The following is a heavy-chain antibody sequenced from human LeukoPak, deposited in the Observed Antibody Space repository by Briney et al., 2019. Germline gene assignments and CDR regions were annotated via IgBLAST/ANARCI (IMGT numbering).Heavy chain of an antibody. CDR3: ARVGYSYGTTYHY. V-gene: IGHV1-8*01. CDR2: MNPNSGNT. D-gene: IGHD5-18*01. J-gene: IGHJ4*02. Sequence: ASVKVSCKASGYTFASYDINWVRQATGQGLEWMGWMNPNSGNTGYAQKFQGRVTMTRNTSISTAYMELSSLRSEDTAVYYCARVGYSYGTTYHYWGQGTLVTVSS. CDR1: GYTFASYD.